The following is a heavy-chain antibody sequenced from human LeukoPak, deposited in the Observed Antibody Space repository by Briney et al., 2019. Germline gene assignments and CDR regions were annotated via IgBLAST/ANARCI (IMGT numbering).Heavy chain of an antibody. CDR2: ISGSGGST. V-gene: IGHV3-23*01. D-gene: IGHD5-18*01. Sequence: GGSLRHSCAASGFTFSSYAMSWVRQAPGKGLEWVSAISGSGGSTYYADSVKGRFTISRDNSKNTLYLQMNSLRAEDTAVYYCAKGPGYSYGYCYWGQGTLVTVSS. CDR1: GFTFSSYA. J-gene: IGHJ4*02. CDR3: AKGPGYSYGYCY.